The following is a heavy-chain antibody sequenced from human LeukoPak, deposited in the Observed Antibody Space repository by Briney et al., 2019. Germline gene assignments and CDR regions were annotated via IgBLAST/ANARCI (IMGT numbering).Heavy chain of an antibody. CDR2: INHSGST. CDR3: APLRGAYGDSNQPHY. D-gene: IGHD4-17*01. V-gene: IGHV4-39*07. Sequence: PSETLSLTCTVSGGSISSTIYYWGWIRQPPGKGLEWIGEINHSGSTNYNPSLKSRVTISVDTSKNQFSLKLSSVTAADTAVYYCAPLRGAYGDSNQPHYWGQGTLVTVSS. CDR1: GGSISSTIYY. J-gene: IGHJ4*02.